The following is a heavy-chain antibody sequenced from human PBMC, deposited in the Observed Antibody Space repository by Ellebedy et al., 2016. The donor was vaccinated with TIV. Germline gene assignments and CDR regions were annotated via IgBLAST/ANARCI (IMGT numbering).Heavy chain of an antibody. J-gene: IGHJ4*02. CDR1: GYTFTTYG. CDR2: INGGNGNT. CDR3: AREIHRGSSWYDY. V-gene: IGHV1-3*01. D-gene: IGHD6-13*01. Sequence: ASVKVSCKASGYTFTTYGVHWVRQAPGQRLEWMGWINGGNGNTKYSQNFQGRVTISRDTSASTAYMELTSLRSEDTAVYYCAREIHRGSSWYDYWGQGTLVTASS.